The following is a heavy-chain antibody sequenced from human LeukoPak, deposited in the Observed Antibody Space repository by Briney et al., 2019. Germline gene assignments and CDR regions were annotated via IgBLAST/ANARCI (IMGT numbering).Heavy chain of an antibody. D-gene: IGHD2-15*01. CDR3: LKDIVVVVAPGDAFDI. CDR2: ISGSGGST. CDR1: GFTFSSYA. V-gene: IGHV3-23*01. Sequence: GGSLRLSCAASGFTFSSYAMSWVRQAPGKGLEWVSAISGSGGSTYYADSVKGRFTISRDNSKNTLYLQMNSLRAEDTAVYYCLKDIVVVVAPGDAFDIRGQGTMVTVSS. J-gene: IGHJ3*02.